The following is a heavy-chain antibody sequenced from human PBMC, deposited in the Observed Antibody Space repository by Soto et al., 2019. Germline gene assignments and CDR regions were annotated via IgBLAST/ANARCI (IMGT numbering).Heavy chain of an antibody. CDR1: GGSISSYY. V-gene: IGHV4-59*08. CDR3: ARVVSTVTTRWFDP. J-gene: IGHJ5*02. CDR2: IYYSGST. Sequence: SETLSLTCTVSGGSISSYYWSWIRQPPGKGLEWIGYIYYSGSTYYNPSLKSRVTISVDTSKNQFSLKLSSVTAADTAVYYCARVVSTVTTRWFDPWGQGTLVTVSS. D-gene: IGHD4-4*01.